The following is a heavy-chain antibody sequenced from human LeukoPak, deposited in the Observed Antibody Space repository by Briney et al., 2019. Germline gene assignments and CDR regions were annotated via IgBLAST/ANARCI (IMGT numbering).Heavy chain of an antibody. J-gene: IGHJ6*02. V-gene: IGHV3-7*01. D-gene: IGHD1-14*01. CDR2: IKQDGSEQ. CDR1: GESMSGFY. Sequence: ETLSLTCTVSGESMSGFYWNWIRQPPGKGLEWVANIKQDGSEQYYVDSVKGRFTISRDNAKNSLYLQMNSLRAEDTAVYYCASDPHHASRMDVWGQGTTVTVSS. CDR3: ASDPHHASRMDV.